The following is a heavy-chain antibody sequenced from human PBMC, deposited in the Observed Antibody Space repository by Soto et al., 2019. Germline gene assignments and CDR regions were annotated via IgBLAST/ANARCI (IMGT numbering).Heavy chain of an antibody. CDR1: GGSMSSHY. CDR2: ISYSGST. CDR3: ARADPAASVGY. J-gene: IGHJ4*02. V-gene: IGHV4-59*11. Sequence: SETLSLTCTVSGGSMSSHYWTWLRQSPGKGLEWIGYISYSGSTYYNPSLKSRVSISADTSKNQFSLRMNSMIAADTAEYYCARADPAASVGYWVQGTLVTVSS. D-gene: IGHD2-2*01.